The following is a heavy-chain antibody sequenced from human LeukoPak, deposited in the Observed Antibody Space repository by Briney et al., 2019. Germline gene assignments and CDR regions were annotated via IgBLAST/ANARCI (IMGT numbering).Heavy chain of an antibody. D-gene: IGHD1-26*01. CDR2: INSDGSST. J-gene: IGHJ4*02. CDR3: AKAAVYSKRWTPFDD. V-gene: IGHV3-74*01. CDR1: GFTLSNYW. Sequence: PGGSLRLSCAASGFTLSNYWMHWVRQAPGKGLVWVSRINSDGSSTNYADSVKGRFTISRDNSKNTVYLQMNSLRPEDTAVYYCAKAAVYSKRWTPFDDWGRGTLVTVSS.